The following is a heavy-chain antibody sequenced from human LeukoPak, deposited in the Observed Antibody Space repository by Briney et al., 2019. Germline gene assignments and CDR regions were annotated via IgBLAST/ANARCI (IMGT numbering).Heavy chain of an antibody. J-gene: IGHJ6*02. D-gene: IGHD5-12*01. V-gene: IGHV3-21*01. CDR2: ISSSSSYI. CDR1: GFTFSSYS. CDR3: ARDPQWLRRGMGV. Sequence: PGGSLRLSCAASGFTFSSYSMNWVRQAPGKGLEWVSSISSSSSYIYYADSVKGRFTISRDNAKNSLYLQMNSLRAEDTAVYYCARDPQWLRRGMGVWGQGTTVTVSS.